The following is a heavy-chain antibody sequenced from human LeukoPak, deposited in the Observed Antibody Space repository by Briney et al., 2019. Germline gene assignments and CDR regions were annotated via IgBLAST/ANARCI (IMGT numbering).Heavy chain of an antibody. Sequence: ASVKVSCKASGYTFTSYAMHWVRQAPGQRLEWMGWINAGNGNTKYSQKFQGRVTITRDTSASTAYMELSSLRSEDTAVYYCAREGAYYYGSGSRPSYFDYWGQGTLVTVSS. CDR2: INAGNGNT. CDR3: AREGAYYYGSGSRPSYFDY. J-gene: IGHJ4*02. CDR1: GYTFTSYA. D-gene: IGHD3-10*01. V-gene: IGHV1-3*01.